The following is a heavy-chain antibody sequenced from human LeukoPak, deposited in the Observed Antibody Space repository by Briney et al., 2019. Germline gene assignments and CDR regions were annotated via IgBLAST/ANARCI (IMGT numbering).Heavy chain of an antibody. CDR1: GGSFSGYY. Sequence: SETLSLTCAVYGGSFSGYYWSWIRQPPGKGLEWIGEINHSGSTNYNPSLKSRVTISVDTSKNQFSLKLSSVTAADTAVYYCARDSWNRWFDPWGQGTLVTVSS. V-gene: IGHV4-34*01. J-gene: IGHJ5*02. CDR3: ARDSWNRWFDP. CDR2: INHSGST. D-gene: IGHD1/OR15-1a*01.